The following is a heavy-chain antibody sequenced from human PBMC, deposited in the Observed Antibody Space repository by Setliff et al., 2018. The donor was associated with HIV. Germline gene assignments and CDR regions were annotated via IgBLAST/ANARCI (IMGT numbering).Heavy chain of an antibody. Sequence: GGSLRLSCAASGFTFSDHYMDWVRQAPGKGLEWVGRTTNKADSYNTNYAASVKGRFTVSRNNAENSLSLQMNSLTVDDTAIYYCASDLNWASADYWGQGILVTVSS. CDR2: TTNKADSYNT. CDR1: GFTFSDHY. CDR3: ASDLNWASADY. D-gene: IGHD7-27*01. J-gene: IGHJ4*02. V-gene: IGHV3-72*01.